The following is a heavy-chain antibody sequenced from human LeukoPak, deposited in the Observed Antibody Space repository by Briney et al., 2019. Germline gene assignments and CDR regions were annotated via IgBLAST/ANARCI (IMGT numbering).Heavy chain of an antibody. J-gene: IGHJ6*02. D-gene: IGHD1-14*01. V-gene: IGHV3-23*01. CDR3: AKEVGINYYYYGMDV. CDR1: GFTFSSYA. Sequence: GGSLRLPCAASGFTFSSYAMSWVRQAPGKGLEWVSAISGSGGSTYYADSVKGRFTISRDNSKNTLYLQMNSLRAEDTAVYYCAKEVGINYYYYGMDVWGQGTTVTVSS. CDR2: ISGSGGST.